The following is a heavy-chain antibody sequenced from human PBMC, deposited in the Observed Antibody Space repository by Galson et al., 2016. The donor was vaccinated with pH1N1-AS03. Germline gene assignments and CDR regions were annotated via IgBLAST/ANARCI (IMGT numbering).Heavy chain of an antibody. J-gene: IGHJ4*02. V-gene: IGHV3-23*01. CDR1: GFTFNTYA. D-gene: IGHD4-23*01. CDR2: ISGSGGDT. Sequence: SLRLSCAASGFTFNTYAMSWVRQAQGKGLEWVSSISGSGGDTYYADSVKGRFTISRDNSRNTLYLQMNSLRAEDTAVYYCARRSPWVTVGTFYFDYWGQGTLVTVSS. CDR3: ARRSPWVTVGTFYFDY.